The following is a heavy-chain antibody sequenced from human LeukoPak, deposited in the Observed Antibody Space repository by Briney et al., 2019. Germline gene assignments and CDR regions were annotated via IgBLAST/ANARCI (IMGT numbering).Heavy chain of an antibody. CDR3: ARDGVTSSVAY. J-gene: IGHJ4*02. Sequence: GGSLRLSCAASGFTFSSYGMHWVRQAPGKGLEWLANIKEDGSRKYYVDSVKGRFTISRDNAKKSLFLQMNSLRAEDTAVYYCARDGVTSSVAYWGQGTLVTVSS. CDR2: IKEDGSRK. V-gene: IGHV3-7*01. D-gene: IGHD2-21*02. CDR1: GFTFSSYG.